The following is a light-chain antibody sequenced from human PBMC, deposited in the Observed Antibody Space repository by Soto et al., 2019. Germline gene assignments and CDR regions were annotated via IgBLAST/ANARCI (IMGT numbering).Light chain of an antibody. Sequence: DIQMTQSPSSLSASVGDRFTITCRASQSISTYLHWYQQKPGKAPNLLIYAASTLQSGVPSRFSGSGSGTDFTLTISSLEPEDFAVYYCQQRNEWPLTFGGGTKVDIK. CDR1: QSISTY. CDR2: AAS. V-gene: IGKV1-39*01. J-gene: IGKJ4*01. CDR3: QQRNEWPLT.